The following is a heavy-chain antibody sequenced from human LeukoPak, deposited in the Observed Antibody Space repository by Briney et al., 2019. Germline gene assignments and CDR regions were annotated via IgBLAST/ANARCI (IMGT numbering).Heavy chain of an antibody. V-gene: IGHV1-8*03. J-gene: IGHJ3*02. CDR1: GYTFTSYD. D-gene: IGHD3-10*01. CDR2: MNPNSGNT. Sequence: VASVKVSCKASGYTFTSYDINWVRQATGQGLEWMGWMNPNSGNTGYAQKFQGRVTITRNTSISTAYMELSSLRSEDTAVYYCARDSRRIITMVRGAQMLGNAFDIWGQGTMVTVSS. CDR3: ARDSRRIITMVRGAQMLGNAFDI.